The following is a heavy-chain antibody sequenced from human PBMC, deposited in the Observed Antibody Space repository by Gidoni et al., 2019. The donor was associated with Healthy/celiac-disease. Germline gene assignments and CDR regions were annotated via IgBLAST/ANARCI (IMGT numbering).Heavy chain of an antibody. D-gene: IGHD2-2*01. Sequence: QVQLQQSGPGLLTPSPTLALTCAIPGDSVSSNSAAWNWIRQSPSRGLEWLGRTYYRSKWYNNYAVSVKSRITINPDTSKNQFSLQLNSVTPEDTAVYYCARDERPIYCSSTSCFYYFDYWGQGTLVTVSS. CDR1: GDSVSSNSAA. CDR2: TYYRSKWYN. V-gene: IGHV6-1*01. J-gene: IGHJ4*02. CDR3: ARDERPIYCSSTSCFYYFDY.